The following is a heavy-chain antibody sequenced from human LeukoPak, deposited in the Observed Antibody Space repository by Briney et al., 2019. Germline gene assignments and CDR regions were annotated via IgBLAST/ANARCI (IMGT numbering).Heavy chain of an antibody. CDR3: ARKGEHFYGSGKLWPAWVDL. J-gene: IGHJ5*02. D-gene: IGHD3-10*01. CDR1: GGSISNYY. Sequence: SETLSLTCTVSGGSISNYYWSWIRQPPGKGLELIGYIHYSGSTYYNPSLTSRVTISVDMSKNQFSLKLTSVTAADTAVYYCARKGEHFYGSGKLWPAWVDLWGQGTLVTVSS. V-gene: IGHV4-59*01. CDR2: IHYSGST.